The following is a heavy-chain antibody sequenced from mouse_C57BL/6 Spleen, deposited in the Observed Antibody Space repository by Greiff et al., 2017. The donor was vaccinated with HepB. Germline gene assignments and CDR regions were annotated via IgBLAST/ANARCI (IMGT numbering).Heavy chain of an antibody. CDR3: ARYAYYGYLDY. V-gene: IGHV1-82*01. D-gene: IGHD2-10*01. CDR1: GYAFSSSW. J-gene: IGHJ2*01. CDR2: IYPGDGDT. Sequence: QVQLKESGPELVKPGASVKISCKASGYAFSSSWMNWVKQRPGKGLEWIGRIYPGDGDTNYNGKFKGKATLTADKSSSTAYMQLSSLTSEDSAVYFCARYAYYGYLDYWGQGTTLTVSS.